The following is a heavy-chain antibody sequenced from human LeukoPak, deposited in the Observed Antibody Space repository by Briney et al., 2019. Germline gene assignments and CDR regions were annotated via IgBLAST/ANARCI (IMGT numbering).Heavy chain of an antibody. J-gene: IGHJ4*02. V-gene: IGHV3-7*04. CDR3: ARDIGRDGFDY. Sequence: GGSLRLSCAASGFTFSSSWMSWVRQAPGKGLEWVANIKEDGSEKYYVDSAKGRFTISRDNAKNSLYLQMNSLRAEDTAVYYCARDIGRDGFDYWGQGTLVTVSS. CDR2: IKEDGSEK. D-gene: IGHD5-24*01. CDR1: GFTFSSSW.